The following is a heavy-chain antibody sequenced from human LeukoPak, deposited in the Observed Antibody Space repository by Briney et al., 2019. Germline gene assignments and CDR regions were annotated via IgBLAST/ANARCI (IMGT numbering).Heavy chain of an antibody. V-gene: IGHV3-48*01. CDR3: ARDLGGSGSYYNGYFDY. CDR2: ISSSSSTI. Sequence: PGGSLRLSCAASGFTFSSYSMNWVRQAPGKGLEWVSYISSSSSTIYYADSVKGRFTISRDNAKNSLYLQMNSLRAEDTAVYYCARDLGGSGSYYNGYFDYWGQGTLVTVSS. J-gene: IGHJ4*02. CDR1: GFTFSSYS. D-gene: IGHD3-10*01.